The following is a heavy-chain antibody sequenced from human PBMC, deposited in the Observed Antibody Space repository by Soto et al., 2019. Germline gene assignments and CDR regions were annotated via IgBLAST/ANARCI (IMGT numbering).Heavy chain of an antibody. Sequence: SVKVSCKASGYTFTSYYMHWVRQAPGQGLEWMGIINPSGGSTSYAQKFQGRVTMTRDTSTSTVYMELSSLRSEDTAVYYCARGSLLYYYGSGTGYWGQGTLVTVSS. J-gene: IGHJ4*02. CDR2: INPSGGST. D-gene: IGHD3-10*01. V-gene: IGHV1-46*01. CDR1: GYTFTSYY. CDR3: ARGSLLYYYGSGTGY.